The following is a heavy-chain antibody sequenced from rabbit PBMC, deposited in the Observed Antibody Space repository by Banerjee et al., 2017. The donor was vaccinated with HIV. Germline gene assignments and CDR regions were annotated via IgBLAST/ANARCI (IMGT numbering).Heavy chain of an antibody. Sequence: EQLKESGGGLVKPEGSLTLTCKASGFSFSSSYYMCWVRQAPGKGPEWIGCIYGGSSGNTVYASWAKGRFTISKTSSTTVTLQMTSLTAADTATYFCARDLAGVVGWNFGLWGQGTLVTVS. V-gene: IGHV1S45*01. CDR1: GFSFSSSYY. J-gene: IGHJ4*01. CDR3: ARDLAGVVGWNFGL. CDR2: IYGGSSGNT. D-gene: IGHD4-1*01.